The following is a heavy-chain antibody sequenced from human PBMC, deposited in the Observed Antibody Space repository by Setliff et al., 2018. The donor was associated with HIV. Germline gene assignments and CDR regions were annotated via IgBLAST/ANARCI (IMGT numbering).Heavy chain of an antibody. CDR2: ISAYNGNT. CDR1: GYIFTSYG. Sequence: GASVKVSCKASGYIFTSYGITWVRQAPGQGLEWMGWISAYNGNTNYAQKLQGRVTMTTDTSTNTAHMELRSLRSDDTAVYYCARGDYYDSRGYSDFWGQGTLVTVSS. D-gene: IGHD3-22*01. J-gene: IGHJ4*02. V-gene: IGHV1-18*01. CDR3: ARGDYYDSRGYSDF.